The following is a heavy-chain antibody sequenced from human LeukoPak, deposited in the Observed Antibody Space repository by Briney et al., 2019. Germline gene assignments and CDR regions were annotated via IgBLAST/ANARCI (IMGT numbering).Heavy chain of an antibody. CDR1: GYSFTSYW. CDR2: IYPGDSDT. Sequence: GESLKISCKGSGYSFTSYWIGWVRQVPGKGPELMGIIYPGDSDTRYSPSFQGQVTISADKSISTAYLQWSSLKASDTAMYYCARMSEYCSSTSCYLDYYYMDVWGKGTTVTVSS. D-gene: IGHD2-2*01. CDR3: ARMSEYCSSTSCYLDYYYMDV. J-gene: IGHJ6*03. V-gene: IGHV5-51*01.